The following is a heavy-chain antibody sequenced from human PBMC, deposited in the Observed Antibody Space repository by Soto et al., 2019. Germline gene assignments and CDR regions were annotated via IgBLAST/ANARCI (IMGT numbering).Heavy chain of an antibody. V-gene: IGHV4-4*07. CDR2: VFPSGNT. CDR1: GASLSNFY. J-gene: IGHJ4*02. D-gene: IGHD2-8*01. CDR3: ARGSLAMVY. Sequence: QVQLQESGPGLVKPSETLSLTCTVSGASLSNFYWSWIRQPAGKGLEWIGRVFPSGNTNYNPSLKSRVTMSIDSSKNQFSLTLNSVTAADTAVYYCARGSLAMVYWGQGTLVIVSS.